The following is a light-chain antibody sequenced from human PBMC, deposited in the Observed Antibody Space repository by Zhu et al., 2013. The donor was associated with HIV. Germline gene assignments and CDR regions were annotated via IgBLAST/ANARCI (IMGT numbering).Light chain of an antibody. CDR3: QAWDTNIVV. Sequence: PSVSVSPGQTASITCSGDKLGDKYVWWYQQKPGQSPVLVVYQDSKRPSGIPERFSGSNSGNTATLTISGTQAIDGADYYCQAWDTNIVVFGGGTKLTVL. J-gene: IGLJ2*01. V-gene: IGLV3-1*01. CDR1: KLGDKY. CDR2: QDS.